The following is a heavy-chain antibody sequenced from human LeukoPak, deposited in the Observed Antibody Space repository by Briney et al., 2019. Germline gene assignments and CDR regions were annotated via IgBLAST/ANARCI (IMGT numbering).Heavy chain of an antibody. CDR2: ISSSSSTI. D-gene: IGHD6-19*01. CDR1: GFTFSSYS. J-gene: IGHJ4*02. V-gene: IGHV3-48*01. CDR3: ARDSRGYSSGWLQA. Sequence: GGSLRLSCAASGFTFSSYSMNWVRQAPGKGLEWVSYISSSSSTIYYADSVKGRFTISRDNSKNTLYLQMNSLRAEDTAVYYCARDSRGYSSGWLQAWGQGTLVTVSS.